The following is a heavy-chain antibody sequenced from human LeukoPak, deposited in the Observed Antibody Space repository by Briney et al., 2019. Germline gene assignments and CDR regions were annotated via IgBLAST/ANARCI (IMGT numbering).Heavy chain of an antibody. J-gene: IGHJ4*02. V-gene: IGHV3-30*02. CDR3: ARGRRERWLQLGNYFDY. D-gene: IGHD5-24*01. Sequence: GGTLRLSCAASGFTFSSYGMHWVRQAPGKGLEWVAFIRYDGSNKYYADSVKGRFTISRDNSKNTLYLQMNSLRAEDTAVYYCARGRRERWLQLGNYFDYWGQGTLVTVSS. CDR2: IRYDGSNK. CDR1: GFTFSSYG.